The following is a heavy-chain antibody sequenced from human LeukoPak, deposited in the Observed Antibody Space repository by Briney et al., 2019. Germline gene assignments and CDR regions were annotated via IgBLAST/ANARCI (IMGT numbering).Heavy chain of an antibody. V-gene: IGHV4-59*01. CDR1: GGSISSYY. J-gene: IGHJ4*02. CDR3: ARGDHQYGDYVN. Sequence: SETLSLTCTVSGGSISSYYWSWIRQPPGKGLEWIGYIYYSGSTNYNPSLKSRVTISVDTSKNQFSLKLSSVTAADTAVYYCARGDHQYGDYVNWGQGTLVTVSS. CDR2: IYYSGST. D-gene: IGHD4-17*01.